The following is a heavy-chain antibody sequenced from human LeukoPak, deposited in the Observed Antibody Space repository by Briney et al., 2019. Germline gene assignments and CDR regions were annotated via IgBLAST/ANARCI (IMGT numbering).Heavy chain of an antibody. Sequence: GASVKVSRKASGYTFTSYDINWVRQAPGQGLEWMGIINPSGGSTSYAQKFQGRVTMTRDTSTSTVYMELSSLRSEDTAVYYCARGRRSGYDSVWGQGTTVTVSS. J-gene: IGHJ6*02. V-gene: IGHV1-46*01. CDR1: GYTFTSYD. D-gene: IGHD5-12*01. CDR2: INPSGGST. CDR3: ARGRRSGYDSV.